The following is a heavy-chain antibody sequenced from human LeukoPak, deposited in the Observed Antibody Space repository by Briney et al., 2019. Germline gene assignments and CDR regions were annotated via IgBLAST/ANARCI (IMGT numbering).Heavy chain of an antibody. CDR1: GGSISSSSYY. J-gene: IGHJ4*02. CDR3: ARHTHTYYYDSSGYTDY. Sequence: SETLSLTCTVSGGSISSSSYYWGLIRQPPGKGLEWIGSIYYSGSTYYNPSLKSRVTISVDTSKNQFSLKLSSVTAADTAVYYCARHTHTYYYDSSGYTDYWGQGTLVTVSS. D-gene: IGHD3-22*01. CDR2: IYYSGST. V-gene: IGHV4-39*01.